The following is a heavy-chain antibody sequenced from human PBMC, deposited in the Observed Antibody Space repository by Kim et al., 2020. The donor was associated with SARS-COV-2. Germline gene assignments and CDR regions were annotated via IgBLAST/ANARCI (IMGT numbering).Heavy chain of an antibody. J-gene: IGHJ6*02. CDR2: IYHSGST. D-gene: IGHD2-2*01. CDR1: GGSISSSNW. V-gene: IGHV4-4*02. Sequence: SETLSLTCAVSGGSISSSNWWSWVRQPPGKGLEWIGEIYHSGSTNYNPSLKSRVTISVDKSKNQFSLKLSSVTAADTAVYYCARVPVLGVPAAAYYGMDVWGQGTTVTVS. CDR3: ARVPVLGVPAAAYYGMDV.